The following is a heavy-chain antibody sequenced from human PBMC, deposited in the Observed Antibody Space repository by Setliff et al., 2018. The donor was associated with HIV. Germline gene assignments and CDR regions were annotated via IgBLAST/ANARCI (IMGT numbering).Heavy chain of an antibody. J-gene: IGHJ4*02. CDR1: GFTFSSYV. CDR3: VRDPIEGYPDYFDY. V-gene: IGHV3-30-3*01. CDR2: MSTGGDIK. Sequence: TGGSLRLSCAATGFTFSSYVLHWVRQAPGKGLEWVAVMSTGGDIKIYADSVKGRFTISRDNSKNTLFLQMNSLRPEDTATYYCVRDPIEGYPDYFDYWGQGTPVTVSS. D-gene: IGHD1-26*01.